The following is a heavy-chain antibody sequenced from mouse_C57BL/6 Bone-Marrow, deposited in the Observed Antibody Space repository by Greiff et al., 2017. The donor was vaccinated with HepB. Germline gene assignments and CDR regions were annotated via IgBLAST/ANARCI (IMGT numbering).Heavy chain of an antibody. CDR1: GFSLTSYG. Sequence: QVQLKQSGPGLVQPSQSLSISCTVSGFSLTSYGVHWVRQSPGKGLEWLGVIWSGGSTDYYAAFISRLSISKDNSKSQVFFKMNRRQADDTAIYYCTRKGAYGEGYAMDYWGQGTSVTVSS. J-gene: IGHJ4*01. CDR3: TRKGAYGEGYAMDY. D-gene: IGHD1-1*01. V-gene: IGHV2-2*01. CDR2: IWSGGST.